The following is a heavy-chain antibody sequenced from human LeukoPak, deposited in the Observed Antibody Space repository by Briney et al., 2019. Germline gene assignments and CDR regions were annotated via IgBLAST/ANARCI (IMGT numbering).Heavy chain of an antibody. V-gene: IGHV3-48*01. J-gene: IGHJ6*04. D-gene: IGHD3-16*02. Sequence: PGGSLRLSCAASGFTFSSYGMSWVRQAPGKGLEWVSAISSSSSTIYYADSVKGRFTISRDNAKNSLYLQMNSLRAEDTAVYYCARDLGPSWPLDVWGKGTTVTVSS. CDR2: ISSSSSTI. CDR1: GFTFSSYG. CDR3: ARDLGPSWPLDV.